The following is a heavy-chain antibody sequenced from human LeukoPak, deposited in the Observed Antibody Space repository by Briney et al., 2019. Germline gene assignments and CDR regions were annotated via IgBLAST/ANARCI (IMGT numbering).Heavy chain of an antibody. J-gene: IGHJ4*02. V-gene: IGHV5-10-1*01. Sequence: GESLRISCKGSGYSFTSYWISWVRQMPGKGLDWMGRIDPSDSYTNYSPSFQGHVTISADKSISTAYLQWSSLKASDTAMYYCARYGSGSYYTDYWGQGTLVTVSS. CDR2: IDPSDSYT. CDR3: ARYGSGSYYTDY. D-gene: IGHD3-10*01. CDR1: GYSFTSYW.